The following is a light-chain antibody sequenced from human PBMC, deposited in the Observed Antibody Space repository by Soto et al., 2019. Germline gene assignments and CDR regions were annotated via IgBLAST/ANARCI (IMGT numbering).Light chain of an antibody. CDR2: TAA. Sequence: DIQMTQSPSSLSASVGDRVTITCRASQTISNYLNWYQQKSGQAPKLLIYTAASLQSRVPSRFSGSGSGTDFTLTITTLQPEDFATYYCQQSYSAPTTFGGGTKVDIK. CDR1: QTISNY. J-gene: IGKJ4*01. V-gene: IGKV1-39*01. CDR3: QQSYSAPTT.